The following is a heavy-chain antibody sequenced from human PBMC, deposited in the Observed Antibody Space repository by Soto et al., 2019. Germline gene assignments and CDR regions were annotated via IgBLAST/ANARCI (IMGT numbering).Heavy chain of an antibody. Sequence: SGPTLVNPTQTLTLTCTFSAFSLSTRRVGMGWIRQPPGKPLEWLALIYWDDDTRYSPSLKSRLAITKDTSKNQVVLTMSNIDPADTGTYFCAHRTTTVTWWFDPWGQGTLVTVSS. CDR3: AHRTTTVTWWFDP. CDR2: IYWDDDT. CDR1: AFSLSTRRVG. D-gene: IGHD4-17*01. V-gene: IGHV2-5*02. J-gene: IGHJ5*02.